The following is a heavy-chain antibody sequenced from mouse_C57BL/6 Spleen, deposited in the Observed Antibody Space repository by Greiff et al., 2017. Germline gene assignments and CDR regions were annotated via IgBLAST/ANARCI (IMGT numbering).Heavy chain of an antibody. CDR2: INPSTGGT. CDR1: GYSFTGYY. V-gene: IGHV1-42*01. CDR3: ARRQLSLDY. D-gene: IGHD3-2*02. J-gene: IGHJ2*01. Sequence: EVQLQQSGPELVKPGASVTISCKASGYSFTGYYMNWVKQSPEKSLEWIGEINPSTGGTTYNQKFKAKATLTLDKSSRTAYMQRKSLTSEDSAVYYCARRQLSLDYWGQGTTLTVSS.